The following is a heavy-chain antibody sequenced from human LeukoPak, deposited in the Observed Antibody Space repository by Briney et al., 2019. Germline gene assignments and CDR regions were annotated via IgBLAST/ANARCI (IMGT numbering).Heavy chain of an antibody. CDR1: GYTFTGYY. D-gene: IGHD2-15*01. Sequence: ASVKVPCKASGYTFTGYYMHWVRQAPGQGLEWMGWINPNSGGTNYAQKFQGRVTMTRDTSISTAYMELSRLRSDDTAVYYCASVVVVAANDAFDIWGQGTMVTVSS. CDR3: ASVVVVAANDAFDI. CDR2: INPNSGGT. J-gene: IGHJ3*02. V-gene: IGHV1-2*02.